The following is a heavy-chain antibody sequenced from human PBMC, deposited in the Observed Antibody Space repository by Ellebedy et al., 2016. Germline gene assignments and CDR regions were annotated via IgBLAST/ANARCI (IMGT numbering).Heavy chain of an antibody. CDR1: GFSLSTSGVG. J-gene: IGHJ6*03. CDR3: ARGITVTSYYYYMDV. D-gene: IGHD4-11*01. CDR2: IYWDDDK. Sequence: SGPTLVKPTQTLTLTCTFSGFSLSTSGVGVGWIRQPPGKALEWLALIYWDDDKRYSPSLKTRLTISKDTSKNQVVLTMTNMDPVDTATYYCARGITVTSYYYYMDVWGKGTTVTVSS. V-gene: IGHV2-5*02.